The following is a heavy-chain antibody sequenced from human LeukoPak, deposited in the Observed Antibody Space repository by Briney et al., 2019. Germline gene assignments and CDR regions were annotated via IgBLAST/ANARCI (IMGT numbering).Heavy chain of an antibody. CDR2: ICISGVTK. J-gene: IGHJ4*02. CDR1: GFTFTTYT. CDR3: ARGPAAAIGY. D-gene: IGHD2-2*01. Sequence: PGRSLRLSCAASGFTFTTYTMNWVRQAPGKGLEWLSYICISGVTKYYADSVKGRFTISRDNAESSLYLQMNSLRDEDSAVYHCARGPAAAIGYWGQGTLVTVSS. V-gene: IGHV3-48*02.